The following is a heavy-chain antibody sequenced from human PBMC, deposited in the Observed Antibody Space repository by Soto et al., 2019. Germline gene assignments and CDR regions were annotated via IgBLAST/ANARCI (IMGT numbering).Heavy chain of an antibody. D-gene: IGHD6-13*01. V-gene: IGHV4-39*01. CDR2: IYYSGST. J-gene: IGHJ6*02. Sequence: SETLSLTCTVSGGSISSSSYYWGWIRQPPGKGLEWIGSIYYSGSTYYNPSLKSRVTISVDTSKNQFSLKLSSVTAADTAVYYCARYSSSWFFNDYDGMDVCSQSTTVTVS. CDR1: GGSISSSSYY. CDR3: ARYSSSWFFNDYDGMDV.